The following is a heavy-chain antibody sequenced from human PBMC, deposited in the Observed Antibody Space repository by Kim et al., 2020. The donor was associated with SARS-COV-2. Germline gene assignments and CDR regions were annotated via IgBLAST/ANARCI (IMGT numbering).Heavy chain of an antibody. CDR3: TGGSNGCWEVSWD. J-gene: IGHJ4*02. D-gene: IGHD6-19*01. V-gene: IGHV4-4*02. CDR2: ISHSGST. Sequence: GEISHSGSTNYNPSLKSRVTISVDKSKNQFSMKLSSVTAADTAVYYCTGGSNGCWEVSWDCGQGTLVTVSS.